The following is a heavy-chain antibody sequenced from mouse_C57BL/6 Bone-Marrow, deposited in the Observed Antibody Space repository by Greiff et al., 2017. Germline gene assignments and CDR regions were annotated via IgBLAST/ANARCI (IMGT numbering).Heavy chain of an antibody. J-gene: IGHJ3*01. V-gene: IGHV5-12*01. D-gene: IGHD2-4*01. Sequence: EVQRVESGGGLVQPGGSLKLSCAASGFTFSDYYMYWVRQTPEKRLAWVAYISNGGGSTYYPDTVTGRFTISRDNANNTPYLPMIRLKTEDTAMYYCARPSIYYYYGAAWFAYWGQGTLVTVSA. CDR2: ISNGGGST. CDR3: ARPSIYYYYGAAWFAY. CDR1: GFTFSDYY.